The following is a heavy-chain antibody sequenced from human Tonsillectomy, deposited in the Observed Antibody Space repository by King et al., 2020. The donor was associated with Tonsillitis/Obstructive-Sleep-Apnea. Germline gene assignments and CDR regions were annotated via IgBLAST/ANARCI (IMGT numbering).Heavy chain of an antibody. CDR3: ARGVVAATNWFDP. V-gene: IGHV4-31*03. J-gene: IGHJ5*02. Sequence: VQLQESGPGLVQPSQTLSLTCTFSGGSISSGGYYWSWIRQHPGRGLEWMGYIYYSGSTYYNPYLKSRGNISVDTSKNQFSLKLISVTAADTAVYYCARGVVAATNWFDPWGQGTLVTVSS. CDR2: IYYSGST. D-gene: IGHD2-15*01. CDR1: GGSISSGGYY.